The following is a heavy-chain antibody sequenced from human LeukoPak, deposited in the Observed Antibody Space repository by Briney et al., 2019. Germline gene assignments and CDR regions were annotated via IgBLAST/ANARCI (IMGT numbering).Heavy chain of an antibody. D-gene: IGHD2-2*01. V-gene: IGHV3-74*01. CDR2: INPDGRRT. CDR1: GFTFRNNW. CDR3: VGGAIVVQAAMGVYYYYFMDV. J-gene: IGHJ6*03. Sequence: GGSLRLSCAASGFTFRNNWMHWVRQAPGKGLVWVSRINPDGRRTNYADSVKGRFTISRDNAKNTLFLQVNSLRAEDTAVYYCVGGAIVVQAAMGVYYYYFMDVWGKGTTVTVSS.